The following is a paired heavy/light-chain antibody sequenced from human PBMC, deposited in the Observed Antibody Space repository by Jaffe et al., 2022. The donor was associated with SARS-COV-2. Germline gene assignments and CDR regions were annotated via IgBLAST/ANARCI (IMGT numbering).Heavy chain of an antibody. CDR2: ISGGSAGI. Sequence: DVQLVESGGGLVQPGGSLRLSCAASGFTFSSYSISWVRQAPGKGLEWVSSISGGSAGIYYADSVRGRFTISRDNSKNTLYLQMNSLRAEDTAVYYCAKGAGSYPFDYWGQGTLVTVSS. D-gene: IGHD3-10*01. V-gene: IGHV3-23*04. CDR3: AKGAGSYPFDY. CDR1: GFTFSSYS. J-gene: IGHJ4*02.
Light chain of an antibody. CDR2: DAS. CDR1: QSVSSY. V-gene: IGKV3-11*01. J-gene: IGKJ4*01. Sequence: EIVLTQSPATLSLSPGEGATLSCRASQSVSSYLAWYQQKSGQAPRLLIYDASNRATGIPARFSGSGSGTDFTLTISSLEPEDFAVYYCQQRSNRPLTFGGGTKVEIK. CDR3: QQRSNRPLT.